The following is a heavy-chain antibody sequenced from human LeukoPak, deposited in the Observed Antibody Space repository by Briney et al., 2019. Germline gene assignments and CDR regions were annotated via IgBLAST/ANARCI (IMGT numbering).Heavy chain of an antibody. CDR1: GGSISSYY. CDR2: IYYSGST. CDR3: ARSHSSYYFDY. J-gene: IGHJ4*02. V-gene: IGHV4-59*01. Sequence: SETLSLTCTVSGGSISSYYWSWIRQPPGKGLEWIGSIYYSGSTYYNPSLKSRVTISVDTSKNQFSLKLSSVTAADTAVYYCARSHSSYYFDYWGQGTLVTVSS.